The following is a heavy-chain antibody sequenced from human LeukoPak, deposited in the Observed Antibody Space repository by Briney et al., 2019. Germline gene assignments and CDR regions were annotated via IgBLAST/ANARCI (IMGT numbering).Heavy chain of an antibody. D-gene: IGHD6-19*01. CDR2: IYTSGST. CDR3: ARDRQWLVDY. V-gene: IGHV4-61*02. J-gene: IGHJ4*02. Sequence: PPQTLSLTCPLSGGSLSSGSYYWSWIRQPAGKGLEWIGRIYTSGSTNYNPSLKSRVTISVDTSKNQFSLKLSSVTAADTAVYYCARDRQWLVDYWGQGTLVTVSS. CDR1: GGSLSSGSYY.